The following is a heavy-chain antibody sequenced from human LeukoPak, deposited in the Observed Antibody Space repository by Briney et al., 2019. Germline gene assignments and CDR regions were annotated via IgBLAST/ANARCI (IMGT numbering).Heavy chain of an antibody. Sequence: SETLSLSCTESLGSICSYYWSWIRQPARGGLEWVGRIYTSVSSNYKPSLKSRVTISVVTSKNQFSLKLSSVTAADTAVYYCARDERGYSYGYDAFDIWGQGTMVTVSS. CDR1: LGSICSYY. J-gene: IGHJ3*02. V-gene: IGHV4-4*07. D-gene: IGHD5-18*01. CDR3: ARDERGYSYGYDAFDI. CDR2: IYTSVSS.